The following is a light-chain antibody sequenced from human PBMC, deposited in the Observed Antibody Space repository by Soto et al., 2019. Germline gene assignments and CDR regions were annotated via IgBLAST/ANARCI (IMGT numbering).Light chain of an antibody. CDR2: DVF. Sequence: QSALTQPRSVSGSPGQAVTISCTGTSSDIGAYNYVFWYQQYPGKSPKLIIYDVFKRPSGVPARFSASKSGNTASLTITGLQTEDEADYHCSLLAGSYNLVFGGGTKLTVL. CDR3: SLLAGSYNLV. J-gene: IGLJ3*02. CDR1: SSDIGAYNY. V-gene: IGLV2-11*01.